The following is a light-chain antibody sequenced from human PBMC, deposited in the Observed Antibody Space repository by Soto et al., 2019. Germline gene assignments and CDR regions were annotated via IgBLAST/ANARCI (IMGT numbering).Light chain of an antibody. J-gene: IGLJ1*01. CDR3: SSYVGSNNFYV. Sequence: QAVRAQPRSASGSPGQAVAISCTGTSSDVGGYNYVSWYQQHPGKAPKLMIYEVSKRPSGVPDRFSGSKSGNTASLTVSRLQAEDEADYYCSSYVGSNNFYVFGTGTKVTGL. CDR2: EVS. CDR1: SSDVGGYNY. V-gene: IGLV2-8*01.